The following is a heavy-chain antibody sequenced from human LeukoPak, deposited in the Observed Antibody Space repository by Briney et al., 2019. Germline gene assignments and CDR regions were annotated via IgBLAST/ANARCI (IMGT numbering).Heavy chain of an antibody. J-gene: IGHJ3*02. D-gene: IGHD2-15*01. CDR3: ARKYCSGGSCYNAFDI. CDR1: GFTFSSYS. Sequence: PGRSLRLSCAASGFTFSSYSMLWVRQAPGKGLEWVSSISSSSDYIYHADPLKGRFTISRDNAKNSLFLQMNSLRAEDTAVYYCARKYCSGGSCYNAFDIWGQGTMVTVSS. V-gene: IGHV3-21*01. CDR2: ISSSSDYI.